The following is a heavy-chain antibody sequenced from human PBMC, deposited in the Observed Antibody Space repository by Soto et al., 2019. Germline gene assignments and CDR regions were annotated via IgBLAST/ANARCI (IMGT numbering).Heavy chain of an antibody. CDR3: EKNYDSSGYYYYFDL. J-gene: IGHJ4*03. V-gene: IGHV1-69*06. CDR2: IIPIFGTA. Sequence: QGLEWMGGIIPIFGTANYAQKFQGRVTITADKSTSTAYMELSSLRAEDTAVYYCEKNYDSSGYYYYFDLWGQR. D-gene: IGHD3-22*01.